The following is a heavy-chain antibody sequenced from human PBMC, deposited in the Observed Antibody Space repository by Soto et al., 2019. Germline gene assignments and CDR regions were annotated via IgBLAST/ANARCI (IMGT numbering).Heavy chain of an antibody. D-gene: IGHD5-12*01. CDR3: ARGGVSGYDQAYYYYLDV. V-gene: IGHV1-69*02. CDR1: GGTFSSYT. J-gene: IGHJ6*03. Sequence: QVQLVQSGAEVKKPGSSVKVSCKASGGTFSSYTISWVRQAPGQGLEWMGRIIPILGIANYAQKFQGRVTMTADKSTSTAYMELGSLRSEDTAVYYCARGGVSGYDQAYYYYLDVWVKGTTVTVSS. CDR2: IIPILGIA.